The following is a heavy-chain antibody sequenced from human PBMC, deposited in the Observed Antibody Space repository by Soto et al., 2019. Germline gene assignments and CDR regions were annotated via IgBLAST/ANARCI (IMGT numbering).Heavy chain of an antibody. J-gene: IGHJ5*02. D-gene: IGHD3-22*01. CDR3: ARQPYDSTGYYYGA. CDR2: MYSGGNT. CDR1: GGSFSSSTYY. V-gene: IGHV4-39*01. Sequence: QLQLQESGPGLVKPSETLSLTCTVSGGSFSSSTYYWGWIRQPPGKVLEWIGSMYSGGNTYYNPSLKSRVTVSVYTSKNHFSLKLTSVTAADTAMYYCARQPYDSTGYYYGAWGQGTLVTVSS.